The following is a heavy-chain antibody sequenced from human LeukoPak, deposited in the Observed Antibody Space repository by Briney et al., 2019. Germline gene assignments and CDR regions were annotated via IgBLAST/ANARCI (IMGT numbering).Heavy chain of an antibody. Sequence: SETLSLTCTVSGGSISRDYWSWIRQPPGKGLEWIGYIYNSGSTNYNPSLKSRVTISVDTSKNQFSLKLSSVTAADTAVYYCARSLTYYDFWSGYSYYFDYWGQGTLVTVSS. CDR3: ARSLTYYDFWSGYSYYFDY. CDR1: GGSISRDY. CDR2: IYNSGST. V-gene: IGHV4-59*01. J-gene: IGHJ4*02. D-gene: IGHD3-3*01.